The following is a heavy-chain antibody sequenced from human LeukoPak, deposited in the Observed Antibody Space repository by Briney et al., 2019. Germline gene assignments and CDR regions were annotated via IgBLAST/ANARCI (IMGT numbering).Heavy chain of an antibody. CDR1: GGSISSSGHY. Sequence: KSSETLSLTCTDSGGSISSSGHYWGWIRQAPGKGLEWIGSAHYSGSTYYNPSLKSRVTISVDTSKNQFSLKLSSVTAADTAVYYCARLVDPYYFDYWGQGTLVTVSS. D-gene: IGHD6-19*01. V-gene: IGHV4-39*07. CDR3: ARLVDPYYFDY. CDR2: AHYSGST. J-gene: IGHJ4*02.